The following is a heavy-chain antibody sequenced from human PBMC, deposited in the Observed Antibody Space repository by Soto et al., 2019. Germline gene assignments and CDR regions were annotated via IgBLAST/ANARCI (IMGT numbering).Heavy chain of an antibody. Sequence: APVKVSLEASGYTITGYAMHLVRQAPGQRLEWMGWINAGNGNTKYSQKFQGRVTITRDTSASTAYMELSSLRSEDTAVYYCARAVAVAADFDYWGQGTLVTVSS. CDR2: INAGNGNT. CDR1: GYTITGYA. J-gene: IGHJ4*02. CDR3: ARAVAVAADFDY. D-gene: IGHD6-19*01. V-gene: IGHV1-3*01.